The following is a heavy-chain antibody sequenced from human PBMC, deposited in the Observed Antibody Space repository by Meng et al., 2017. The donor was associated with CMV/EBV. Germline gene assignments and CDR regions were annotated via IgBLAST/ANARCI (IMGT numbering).Heavy chain of an antibody. V-gene: IGHV3-48*04. Sequence: GESLKISCAASGFTFSSYSMNWVRQAPGKGLEWVSYISSSSSTIYYADSVKGRFTISRDNAKNSLYLQMNSLRAEDTAVYYCARGWNYVDQRVFDSWGQGTLVTVSS. CDR3: ARGWNYVDQRVFDS. CDR1: GFTFSSYS. CDR2: ISSSSSTI. D-gene: IGHD1-7*01. J-gene: IGHJ4*02.